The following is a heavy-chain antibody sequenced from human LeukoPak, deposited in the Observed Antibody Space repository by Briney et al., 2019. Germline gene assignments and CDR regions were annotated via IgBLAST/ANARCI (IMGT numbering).Heavy chain of an antibody. CDR1: TFSFSTAW. CDR2: IKSKTDGGTT. CDR3: TTDEGGP. J-gene: IGHJ5*02. D-gene: IGHD3-16*01. V-gene: IGHV3-15*01. Sequence: GGSLRLSYTASTFSFSTAWMTWVRQAPGKGLEWIGRIKSKTDGGTTDYAAPVKGRFTISRDDSKNTVYLRMNSLKTEDTAVYYCTTDEGGPWGQGTLVTVSS.